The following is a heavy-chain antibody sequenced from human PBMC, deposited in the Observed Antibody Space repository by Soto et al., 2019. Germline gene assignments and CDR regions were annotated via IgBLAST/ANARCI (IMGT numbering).Heavy chain of an antibody. CDR3: AQSTVTTIDYDYGMDV. Sequence: QVQLVESGGGVVQPGRSLRLSCAASGFTFSSYGMHWVRQAPGKGLEWVAVISYDGSNKYYADSVKGRFTISRDNSQNTLDLHMNSLRPDGKAVYYCAQSTVTTIDYDYGMDVWGQGTTVTLSS. CDR1: GFTFSSYG. J-gene: IGHJ6*02. CDR2: ISYDGSNK. V-gene: IGHV3-30*18. D-gene: IGHD4-17*01.